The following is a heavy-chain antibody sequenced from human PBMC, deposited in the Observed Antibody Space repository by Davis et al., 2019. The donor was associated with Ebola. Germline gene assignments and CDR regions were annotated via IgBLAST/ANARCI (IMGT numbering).Heavy chain of an antibody. V-gene: IGHV1-69*02. Sequence: SVKVSCKVSGYTLTELSMHWVRQAPGQGLEWMGRIIPILGIANYAQKFQGRVTITADKSTSTAYMELSSLRSEDTAVYYCARMRLGYCSSTSCPFDYWGQGTLVTVSS. CDR3: ARMRLGYCSSTSCPFDY. CDR1: GYTLTELS. J-gene: IGHJ4*02. D-gene: IGHD2-2*01. CDR2: IIPILGIA.